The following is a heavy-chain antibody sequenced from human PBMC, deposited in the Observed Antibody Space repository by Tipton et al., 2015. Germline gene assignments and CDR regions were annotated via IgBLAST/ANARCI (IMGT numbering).Heavy chain of an antibody. J-gene: IGHJ2*01. CDR2: INKDGSEK. CDR3: ARDATRGGDIDF. Sequence: SLRLSCAASGFSFTSYWMSWVRQASGKRLAWVAQINKDGSEKYFADSVKGRFTISRDNPKNSLYLQMNRLRVEETAVYYCARDATRGGDIDFWGRGTLVTVSS. V-gene: IGHV3-7*01. D-gene: IGHD3-10*01. CDR1: GFSFTSYW.